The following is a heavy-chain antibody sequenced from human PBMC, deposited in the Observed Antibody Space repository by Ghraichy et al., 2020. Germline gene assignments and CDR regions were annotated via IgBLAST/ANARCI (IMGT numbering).Heavy chain of an antibody. D-gene: IGHD3-16*01. V-gene: IGHV4-61*01. J-gene: IGHJ4*02. CDR1: GGSVSSGSYY. CDR3: AREISLLGSLDY. CDR2: IYYSGST. Sequence: TLSLTCTVSGGSVSSGSYYWSWIRQPPGKGLEWIGYIYYSGSTNYNPSLKSRVTISVDTSKNQFSLKLSSVTAADTAVYYCAREISLLGSLDYWGQGTLVTVSS.